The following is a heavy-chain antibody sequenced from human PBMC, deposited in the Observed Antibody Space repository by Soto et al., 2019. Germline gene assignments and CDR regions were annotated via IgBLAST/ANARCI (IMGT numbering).Heavy chain of an antibody. J-gene: IGHJ4*02. D-gene: IGHD2-2*01. V-gene: IGHV1-3*01. CDR2: INAGNGNT. Sequence: ASVKVSCKASGYTFTSYAMHWVRQAPGQRLEWMGWINAGNGNTKYSQKFQGRVTITRDTSTSTAYMELSSLRSEDTAVYYCAGGYCSSTSCYDHYWGQGTLVTVSS. CDR1: GYTFTSYA. CDR3: AGGYCSSTSCYDHY.